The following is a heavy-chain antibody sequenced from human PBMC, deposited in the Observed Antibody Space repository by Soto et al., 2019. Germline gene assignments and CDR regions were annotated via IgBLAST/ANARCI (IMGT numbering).Heavy chain of an antibody. J-gene: IGHJ4*02. CDR2: ISAYNGDT. D-gene: IGHD1-26*01. CDR3: ARDSPNRVGATTY. Sequence: QVQLVQSGAEVKHPGASVKVSCKASGYTFTSYSVSWVRQAPGQGLEWMGWISAYNGDTNYEQKLQGRVTMTTDPSTNTAYMELRSLRSDDTAVYYCARDSPNRVGATTYWGQGTLVTVSS. CDR1: GYTFTSYS. V-gene: IGHV1-18*01.